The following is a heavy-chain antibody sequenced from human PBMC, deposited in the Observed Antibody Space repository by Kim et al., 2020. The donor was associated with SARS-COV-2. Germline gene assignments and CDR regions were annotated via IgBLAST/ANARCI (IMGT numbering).Heavy chain of an antibody. J-gene: IGHJ4*02. Sequence: SETLSLTCAVSGGSISSNYWWTWVRQPPGKGLEWIGEIYHTGSANYNSSLRSRVTLSVDKSKNHFSLKLSSVTAADTAVYYCARRANDIVVAGADYWGQGTLVTVSS. V-gene: IGHV4-4*02. D-gene: IGHD6-19*01. CDR3: ARRANDIVVAGADY. CDR1: GGSISSNYW. CDR2: IYHTGSA.